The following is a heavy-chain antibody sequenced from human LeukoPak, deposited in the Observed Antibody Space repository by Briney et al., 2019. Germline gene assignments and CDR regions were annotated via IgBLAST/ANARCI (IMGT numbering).Heavy chain of an antibody. Sequence: PSETLSLTCTVSGASLNSYYWSWIRQPAGKGLEWIGRIYSGGSTNFNPSLKSRVTLSVDTSKNQFSLRLSSLTVADTAVYYCAREGRYGDYEGYWGQGTLVTVSS. CDR3: AREGRYGDYEGY. D-gene: IGHD4-17*01. CDR2: IYSGGST. V-gene: IGHV4-4*07. CDR1: GASLNSYY. J-gene: IGHJ4*02.